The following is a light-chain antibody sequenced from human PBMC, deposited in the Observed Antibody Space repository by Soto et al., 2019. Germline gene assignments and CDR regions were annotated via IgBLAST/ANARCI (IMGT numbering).Light chain of an antibody. CDR3: RSYTRSSTYV. CDR2: DVS. CDR1: SSDVGGYNY. V-gene: IGLV2-14*01. Sequence: QSALTQPASVSGSPGQSITISCTGTSSDVGGYNYVSWYQQHPGKAPKLMIYDVSSRPSGVSNRFSGSKSGNTASLTISGLQAEDEADYYCRSYTRSSTYVFGTGTKLTVL. J-gene: IGLJ1*01.